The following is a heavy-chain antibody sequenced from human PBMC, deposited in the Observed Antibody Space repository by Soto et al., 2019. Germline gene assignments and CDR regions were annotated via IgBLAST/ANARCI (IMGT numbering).Heavy chain of an antibody. Sequence: QVQLQESGPGLVKPSQTLSLTCTVSGGSISSGGYYWSWIRQHPGKGLEWIGYIYYSGSTYYNPSLKSRVTISVDTSKNQVTPKLSSVTAADTSVYYCATGPGTMAKIDDWGQGTLVTVSS. D-gene: IGHD1-1*01. CDR1: GGSISSGGYY. J-gene: IGHJ4*02. CDR2: IYYSGST. CDR3: ATGPGTMAKIDD. V-gene: IGHV4-31*03.